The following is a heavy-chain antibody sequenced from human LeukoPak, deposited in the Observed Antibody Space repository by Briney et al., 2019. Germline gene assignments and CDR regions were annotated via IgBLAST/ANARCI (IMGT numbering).Heavy chain of an antibody. V-gene: IGHV3-53*01. J-gene: IGHJ4*02. CDR1: GFTVSSNY. D-gene: IGHD3-10*01. Sequence: PGGSLRLSCAASGFTVSSNYMSWVRQAPGKGLEWVSVIYSGGATYYTDSVKGRFTISRDNSKNTLYLQMNSLRAEDTAVYYCARGGYDSGSYYDYWGQGILVTVSS. CDR3: ARGGYDSGSYYDY. CDR2: IYSGGAT.